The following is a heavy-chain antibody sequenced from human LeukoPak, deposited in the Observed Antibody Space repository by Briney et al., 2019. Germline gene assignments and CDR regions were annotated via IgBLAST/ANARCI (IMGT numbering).Heavy chain of an antibody. CDR2: IYYSGST. Sequence: LSETLSLTCTVSGGPISTYYWSWIRQPPGKGLEWIGYIYYSGSTNYNPSLKSRVTISVDTSKNQFSLKLNSVTAADTAVYYCARNPSYDILTGYSDHYGMDVWGQGTTVTASS. CDR1: GGPISTYY. D-gene: IGHD3-9*01. V-gene: IGHV4-59*01. J-gene: IGHJ6*02. CDR3: ARNPSYDILTGYSDHYGMDV.